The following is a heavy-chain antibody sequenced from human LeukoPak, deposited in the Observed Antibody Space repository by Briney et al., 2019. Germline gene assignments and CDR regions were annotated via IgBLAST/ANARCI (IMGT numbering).Heavy chain of an antibody. CDR3: AKKNIDYGDYEGAFDI. CDR2: ISYDGSNK. J-gene: IGHJ3*02. V-gene: IGHV3-30*18. Sequence: GGSLRLSCAASGFTFSSYGMHWVRQAPDKGLEWVAVISYDGSNKYYADSVKGRFTISRDNSKNTLYLQMNSLRAEDTAVYYCAKKNIDYGDYEGAFDIWGQGTMVTVSS. D-gene: IGHD4-17*01. CDR1: GFTFSSYG.